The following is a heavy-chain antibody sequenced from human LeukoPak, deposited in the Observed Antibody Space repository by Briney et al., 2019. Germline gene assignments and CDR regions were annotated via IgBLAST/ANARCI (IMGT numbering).Heavy chain of an antibody. J-gene: IGHJ4*02. CDR1: GYSFTNYY. V-gene: IGHV1-46*01. CDR3: ARDERDVVVVPGAMPY. CDR2: INPSGGST. D-gene: IGHD2-2*01. Sequence: ASVKVSCKASGYSFTNYYMHWVRQAPGQGLEWMGIINPSGGSTTNAQKFQGRVTMTRDTSTTTVYMELGSLRSDDTAMYYCARDERDVVVVPGAMPYWGQGTLVTVSS.